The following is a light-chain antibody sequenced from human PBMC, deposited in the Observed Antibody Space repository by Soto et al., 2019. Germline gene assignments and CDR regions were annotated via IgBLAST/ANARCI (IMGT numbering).Light chain of an antibody. Sequence: EIVLTQSPATLSLSPGERATLSCRVRQSVSSSYVAWYQQKPGQAPRLRIYGASSRAIGIPDRFSGSGSGTDFTLTISSLQSEDFALYYCQQYNDWPLTFGQGTKVDIK. CDR3: QQYNDWPLT. J-gene: IGKJ1*01. CDR2: GAS. V-gene: IGKV3-20*01. CDR1: QSVSSSY.